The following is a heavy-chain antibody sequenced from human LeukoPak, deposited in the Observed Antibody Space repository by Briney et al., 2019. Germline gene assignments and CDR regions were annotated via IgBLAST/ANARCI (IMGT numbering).Heavy chain of an antibody. J-gene: IGHJ3*02. CDR1: GGSISSSSYY. V-gene: IGHV4-39*01. CDR2: IYYSGST. CDR3: ARRGAGGRAFDI. D-gene: IGHD6-19*01. Sequence: PSETLSLTCTVSGGSISSSSYYWGWIRQPPGKGLEWIGSIYYSGSTYYNPSLKSRVTISVDTSKNQCCLRLSSVTAADTAVYYCARRGAGGRAFDIWGQGTMVTVSS.